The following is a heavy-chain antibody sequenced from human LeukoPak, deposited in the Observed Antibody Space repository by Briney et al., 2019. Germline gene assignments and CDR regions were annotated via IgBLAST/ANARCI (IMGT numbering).Heavy chain of an antibody. CDR3: ATDFYDST. CDR1: GFTFSNAW. D-gene: IGHD3-22*01. J-gene: IGHJ5*02. Sequence: GGSLRLSCATSGFTFSNAWMNWVRQAPGKGLEWVGRIRSNSDGGTVDYAAPVKGRFTLSRDDSKTTLYLQMNSLQTEDTAVYYCATDFYDSTWGQGTLVTVSS. CDR2: IRSNSDGGTV. V-gene: IGHV3-15*07.